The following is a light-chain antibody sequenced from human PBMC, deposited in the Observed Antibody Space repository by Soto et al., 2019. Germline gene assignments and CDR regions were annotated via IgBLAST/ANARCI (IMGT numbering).Light chain of an antibody. CDR1: QSVSSD. J-gene: IGKJ1*01. CDR2: GAS. CDR3: QQYNNWPVT. V-gene: IGKV3-15*01. Sequence: EIVMTQSPATVSVSPGERATLSCRASQSVSSDLAWYQQKPGQASRLLIYGASTRATGVPARFSGSGSGTEFSLTISSLQSEDFAVYYCQQYNNWPVTFGQGTKVEIK.